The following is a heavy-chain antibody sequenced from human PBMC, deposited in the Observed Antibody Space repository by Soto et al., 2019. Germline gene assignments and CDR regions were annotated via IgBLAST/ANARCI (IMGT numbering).Heavy chain of an antibody. CDR3: ARGGVAAAGLREYYFDY. V-gene: IGHV4-34*01. J-gene: IGHJ4*02. Sequence: PSETLSLTCAVYGGSFSGYYWSWIRQPPGKGLEWIGEINHSGSTNYNPSLESRVTISVDTSKNQFSLKLSSVTAADTAVYYCARGGVAAAGLREYYFDYWGQGTLVTVSS. CDR2: INHSGST. CDR1: GGSFSGYY. D-gene: IGHD6-13*01.